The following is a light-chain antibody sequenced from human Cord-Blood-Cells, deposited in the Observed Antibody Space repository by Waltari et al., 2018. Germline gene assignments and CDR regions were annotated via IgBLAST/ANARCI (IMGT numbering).Light chain of an antibody. CDR2: KAS. J-gene: IGKJ2*01. CDR3: QQYNSYWYT. V-gene: IGKV1-5*03. CDR1: QSISSW. Sequence: RVTITCRASQSISSWLAWYQQKPGKATKLLIYKASSLESGVPSRFSGSGSGTEFTLTISSLQPDDFATYYCQQYNSYWYTFGQGTKLEIK.